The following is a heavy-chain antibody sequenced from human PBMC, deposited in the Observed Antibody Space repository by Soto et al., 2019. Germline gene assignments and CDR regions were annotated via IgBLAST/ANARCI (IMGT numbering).Heavy chain of an antibody. CDR3: ARERPSSWYPGGMDV. J-gene: IGHJ6*02. V-gene: IGHV3-74*01. CDR2: INSDGSST. CDR1: GFTFSSYW. Sequence: EVQLVESGGGLVQPGGSLRLSCAASGFTFSSYWMHWVGQAPGKGLVWVSRINSDGSSTSYADSVKGRFTISRDNAKNTLYLQMNSLRAEDTAVYYCARERPSSWYPGGMDVWGQGTTVTVSS. D-gene: IGHD6-13*01.